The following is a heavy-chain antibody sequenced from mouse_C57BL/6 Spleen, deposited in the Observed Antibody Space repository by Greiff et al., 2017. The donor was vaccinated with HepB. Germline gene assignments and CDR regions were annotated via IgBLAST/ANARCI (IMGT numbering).Heavy chain of an antibody. CDR3: AREGYYADY. CDR1: GYTFTSYW. CDR2: INPSSGYT. Sequence: QVQLQESGAELAKPGASVKLSCKASGYTFTSYWMHWVKQRPGQGLEWIGNINPSSGYTNYNQTFKDKATLTADKSSSTADLQLRSLTYEDSAGYYCAREGYYADYWGQGTTLTVAS. V-gene: IGHV1-7*01. J-gene: IGHJ2*01.